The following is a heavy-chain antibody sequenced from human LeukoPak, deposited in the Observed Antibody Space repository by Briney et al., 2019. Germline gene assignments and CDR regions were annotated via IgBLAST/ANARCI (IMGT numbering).Heavy chain of an antibody. Sequence: ASVKVSCKTPGYTFTGYYMHWVRQAPGQGLEWMGWINPNSGGTNYAQKFQDRVSMIRDTSISTAYVHLSRLRSDDTAVYYCARSPHILTGENFDYWGQGTLLTVSS. CDR2: INPNSGGT. J-gene: IGHJ4*02. CDR3: ARSPHILTGENFDY. V-gene: IGHV1-2*02. CDR1: GYTFTGYY. D-gene: IGHD3-9*01.